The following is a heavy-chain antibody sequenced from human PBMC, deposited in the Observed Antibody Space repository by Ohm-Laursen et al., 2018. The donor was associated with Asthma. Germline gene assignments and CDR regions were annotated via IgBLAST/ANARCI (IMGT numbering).Heavy chain of an antibody. V-gene: IGHV3-30*03. Sequence: SLRLSCAASGFTFSSYGMHWVRQAPGKGLEWVAVMSYDETNKHYADSVKGRFTISRDNSKNTLYLHINSLRDEDTAVYYCARGPYSSGWYHYWGQGTLVTVSS. CDR2: MSYDETNK. CDR1: GFTFSSYG. D-gene: IGHD6-19*01. J-gene: IGHJ4*02. CDR3: ARGPYSSGWYHY.